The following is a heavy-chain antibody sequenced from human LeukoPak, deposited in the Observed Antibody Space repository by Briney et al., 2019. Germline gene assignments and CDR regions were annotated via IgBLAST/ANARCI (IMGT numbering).Heavy chain of an antibody. CDR3: ARDARYGVDAFDY. Sequence: GGSLRLSCAASGFTFSSYSMNWVRQAPGKGLEWVSYISSSGSTIYYADSVKGRFTISRDNAKNSLYLQMNSLRAEDTAVYYCARDARYGVDAFDYWGQGTLVTVSS. V-gene: IGHV3-48*04. CDR1: GFTFSSYS. CDR2: ISSSGSTI. J-gene: IGHJ4*02. D-gene: IGHD4-17*01.